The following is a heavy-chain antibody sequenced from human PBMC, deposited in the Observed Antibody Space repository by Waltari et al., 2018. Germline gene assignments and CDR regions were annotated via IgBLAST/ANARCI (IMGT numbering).Heavy chain of an antibody. Sequence: QSGAEVKKPGASVKVSCKASGSTFTSYAMHWVRQAPGQRLEWMGWINAGNGNTKYSQKFQGRVTITRDTSASTAYMELSSLRSEDTAVYYCARGTTMVRGVIASYYYYYGMDVWGQGTTVTVSS. V-gene: IGHV1-3*01. CDR3: ARGTTMVRGVIASYYYYYGMDV. CDR2: INAGNGNT. D-gene: IGHD3-10*01. J-gene: IGHJ6*02. CDR1: GSTFTSYA.